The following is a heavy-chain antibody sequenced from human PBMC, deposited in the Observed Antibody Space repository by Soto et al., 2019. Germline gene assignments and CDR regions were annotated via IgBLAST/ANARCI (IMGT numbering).Heavy chain of an antibody. D-gene: IGHD1-1*01. CDR1: GFTISKYG. CDR2: IWHDGSYK. V-gene: IGHV3-33*03. CDR3: ARGNWNSGYFDY. J-gene: IGHJ4*02. Sequence: QVQLVESGGGVVQPGRSLRLSCAASGFTISKYGMHWVRQAPGKGLEWVAVIWHDGSYKYNADSVKGRFTVSRDNSKNTLYLQMNSLKAEDTAVYYCARGNWNSGYFDYGGQGTLGTVSS.